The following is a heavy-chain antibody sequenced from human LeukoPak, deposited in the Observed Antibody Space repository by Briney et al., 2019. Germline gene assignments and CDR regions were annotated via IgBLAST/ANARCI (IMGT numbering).Heavy chain of an antibody. CDR3: AGTFRVLYGLDP. CDR1: GGSFSGYY. J-gene: IGHJ5*02. D-gene: IGHD2-8*01. CDR2: INHSGST. V-gene: IGHV4-34*01. Sequence: SETLSLTCAVYGGSFSGYYWSWIRQPPGKGLEWIGEINHSGSTNYNPSLKSRVTISVDTSKNQFSLKLSSVTAADTAVYYCAGTFRVLYGLDPWGQGTLVTVSS.